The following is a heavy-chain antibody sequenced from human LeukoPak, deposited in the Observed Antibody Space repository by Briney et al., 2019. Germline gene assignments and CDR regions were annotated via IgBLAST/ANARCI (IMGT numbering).Heavy chain of an antibody. D-gene: IGHD3/OR15-3a*01. Sequence: GGSLRLSCVASGFTFGKYWLSWVRQAPGKGLEWVANIKLDGSEKNYVDSVKGRFTISRDNTKNSLYLQMNSLRAEDTAVFYCARDQYDTWSRRGNFDSWGQGTLVIVSS. J-gene: IGHJ4*02. CDR2: IKLDGSEK. V-gene: IGHV3-7*03. CDR1: GFTFGKYW. CDR3: ARDQYDTWSRRGNFDS.